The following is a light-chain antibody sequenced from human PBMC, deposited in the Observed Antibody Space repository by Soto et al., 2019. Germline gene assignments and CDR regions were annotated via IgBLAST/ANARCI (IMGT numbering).Light chain of an antibody. J-gene: IGLJ2*01. V-gene: IGLV2-14*01. CDR3: SSYTSTGTVV. CDR1: SSDVGGYDY. CDR2: AVT. Sequence: QSVLTQPASVSGSPGQSITISCTGTSSDVGGYDYVCWYQQYPGKAPKLMIYAVTNRPSGVSNRFSGSKSGNTASLSISGLQAEDEADYYCSSYTSTGTVVFGGGTKLTVL.